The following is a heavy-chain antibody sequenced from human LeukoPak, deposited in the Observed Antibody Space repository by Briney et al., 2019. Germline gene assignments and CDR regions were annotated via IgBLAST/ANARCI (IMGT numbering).Heavy chain of an antibody. V-gene: IGHV3-23*01. D-gene: IGHD2-2*01. CDR2: ISGSGGST. CDR3: ARDPHCSSTSCYASNWFDP. CDR1: GFAFSSYA. Sequence: GGSLRLSCAASGFAFSSYAMSWVRQAPGKGLEWVSAISGSGGSTYYADSVKGRFTISRDNAKNSLYLQMNSLRAEDTAVYYCARDPHCSSTSCYASNWFDPWGQGTLVTVSS. J-gene: IGHJ5*02.